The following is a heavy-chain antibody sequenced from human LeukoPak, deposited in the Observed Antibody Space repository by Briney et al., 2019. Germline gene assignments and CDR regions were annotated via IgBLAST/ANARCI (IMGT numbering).Heavy chain of an antibody. Sequence: GGSLRLSCAASGFTFRSYAMSWVRQAPGKGLEWVSAISGSGGSTYYADSVKGRFTISRDNSKNTLYLQMNSLSAEDTAVYYCANDHTRSPAAYWGQGTLVTVSS. J-gene: IGHJ4*02. CDR2: ISGSGGST. V-gene: IGHV3-23*01. CDR1: GFTFRSYA. D-gene: IGHD2-15*01. CDR3: ANDHTRSPAAY.